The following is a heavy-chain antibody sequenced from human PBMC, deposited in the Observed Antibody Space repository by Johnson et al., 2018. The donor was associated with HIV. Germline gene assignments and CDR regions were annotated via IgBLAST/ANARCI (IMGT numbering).Heavy chain of an antibody. J-gene: IGHJ3*02. V-gene: IGHV3-20*04. CDR2: FYWSGGNT. CDR3: ARADTAMVRGAFDI. D-gene: IGHD5-18*01. Sequence: EVQLVESGGGVVQPGRSLRLSCAASGFTFSSYAMHWVRQVPGRGLEWVSGFYWSGGNTGYADSVKGRFTISRDNAKNSLYLQMNSLRAEDTALYYCARADTAMVRGAFDIWGQGTMVTVSS. CDR1: GFTFSSYA.